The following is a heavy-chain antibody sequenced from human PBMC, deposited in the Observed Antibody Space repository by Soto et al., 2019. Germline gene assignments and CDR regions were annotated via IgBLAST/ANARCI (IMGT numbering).Heavy chain of an antibody. CDR2: IYPADSDA. J-gene: IGHJ4*02. CDR3: AREMGASPSPFDY. Sequence: EVQLVQSGAEVKKPGEALKISCKASGYTFSRYWIAWVRQMPGRGLEWMGIIYPADSDARYSPSFRGQVTLSADKSINTAYLQWSSLKASDTAIYYCAREMGASPSPFDYWGQGTQVTVSS. D-gene: IGHD1-26*01. V-gene: IGHV5-51*01. CDR1: GYTFSRYW.